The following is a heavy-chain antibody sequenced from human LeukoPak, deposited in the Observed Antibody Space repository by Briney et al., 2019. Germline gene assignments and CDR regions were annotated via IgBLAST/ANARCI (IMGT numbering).Heavy chain of an antibody. V-gene: IGHV6-1*01. CDR1: GDSVSSNSAA. D-gene: IGHD3-10*01. CDR3: ARSSSVITMVIDWFDP. J-gene: IGHJ5*02. Sequence: SQALSLTCAISGDSVSSNSAAWNWIRQSPSRGLEWLGRTYYRSKWYNDYAVSVKSRITINPDTSKNQFSLKLSSVTAADTAVYYCARSSSVITMVIDWFDPWGQGTLVTVSS. CDR2: TYYRSKWYN.